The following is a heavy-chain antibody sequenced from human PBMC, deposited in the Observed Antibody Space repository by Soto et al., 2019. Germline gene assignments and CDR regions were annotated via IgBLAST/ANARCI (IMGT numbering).Heavy chain of an antibody. D-gene: IGHD6-13*01. CDR3: ARGRVTAGPFDY. J-gene: IGHJ4*02. CDR2: IYYSGST. V-gene: IGHV4-59*01. CDR1: VGSISSYY. Sequence: PSETLSLTCTVSVGSISSYYWSWIRQPPGKGLEWIGYIYYSGSTNYNPSLKSRVTISVDTSKNQFSLKLSSVTAADTAVYYCARGRVTAGPFDYWGQGTLVTVSS.